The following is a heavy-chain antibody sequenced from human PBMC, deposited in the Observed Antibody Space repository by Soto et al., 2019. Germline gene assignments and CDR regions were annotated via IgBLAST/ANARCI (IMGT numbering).Heavy chain of an antibody. D-gene: IGHD3-10*01. CDR1: GFTFGDYA. V-gene: IGHV3-49*03. Sequence: PGGSLRLSCTASGFTFGDYAMSWFRQAPGKGLEWVGFIRSKAYGGTTEYAASVKGRFTISRDDSKSIAYLQMNSLKTEDTAVYYCTRTGKNYYGSGSYSRRYYYYYGMDVWGQGTTVTVSS. CDR3: TRTGKNYYGSGSYSRRYYYYYGMDV. J-gene: IGHJ6*02. CDR2: IRSKAYGGTT.